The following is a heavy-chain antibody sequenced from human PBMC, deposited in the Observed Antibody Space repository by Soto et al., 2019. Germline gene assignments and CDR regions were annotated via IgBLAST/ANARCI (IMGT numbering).Heavy chain of an antibody. D-gene: IGHD6-13*01. CDR3: ARDMKLQQQLAYYYGMDV. CDR1: GFTFSSYS. CDR2: ISSSSSYI. Sequence: EVQLVESGGGLVKPGGSLRLSCAASGFTFSSYSMNWVRQAPGKGLEWVSSISSSSSYIYYADSVKGRFTISRDNAKNSLYLQMNSLRAEDTAVYYCARDMKLQQQLAYYYGMDVWGQGTTVTVSS. J-gene: IGHJ6*02. V-gene: IGHV3-21*01.